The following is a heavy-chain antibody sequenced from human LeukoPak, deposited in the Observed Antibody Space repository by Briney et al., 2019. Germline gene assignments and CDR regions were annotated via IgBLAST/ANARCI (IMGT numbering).Heavy chain of an antibody. CDR2: IIPIFGTA. CDR1: GGTFSSYA. CDR3: AHTLGYCSSTSCPNLYYYYYIDV. J-gene: IGHJ6*03. Sequence: SVKVSCKASGGTFSSYAISWVRQAPGQGLEWMGGIIPIFGTANYAQKFQGRVTITADESTSTAYMELSSLRSEDTAVYYCAHTLGYCSSTSCPNLYYYYYIDVWGKRTTVTVSS. D-gene: IGHD2-2*01. V-gene: IGHV1-69*01.